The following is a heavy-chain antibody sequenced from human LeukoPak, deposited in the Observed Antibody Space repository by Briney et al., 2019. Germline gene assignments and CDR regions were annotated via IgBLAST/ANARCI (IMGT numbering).Heavy chain of an antibody. V-gene: IGHV1-18*01. Sequence: ASVKVSCQASGYTFTSYGISWVRQAPGQALKQMGRSSAYNGNPNYAQKLQGRVTMTTDTSTSTAYMELRSLRSDDTAVYYCAFVFQAEDGIRYQEGTANWFDPWGQGTLVTVSS. D-gene: IGHD3-9*01. CDR3: AFVFQAEDGIRYQEGTANWFDP. CDR1: GYTFTSYG. J-gene: IGHJ5*02. CDR2: SSAYNGNP.